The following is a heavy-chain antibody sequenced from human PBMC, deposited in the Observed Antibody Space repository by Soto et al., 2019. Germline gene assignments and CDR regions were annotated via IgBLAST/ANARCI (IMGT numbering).Heavy chain of an antibody. J-gene: IGHJ6*02. CDR3: ARDITIFGVVIIKYYGMDV. V-gene: IGHV3-23*01. CDR1: GFTFSSYA. D-gene: IGHD3-3*01. Sequence: PGGSLRLSCAASGFTFSSYAMSWVRQAPGKGLEWVSGISANSVTTFYVDSVKGRFTISRDNSKKMLFLEMDNLRAEDTATYYCARDITIFGVVIIKYYGMDVWGQGTTVTVSS. CDR2: ISANSVTT.